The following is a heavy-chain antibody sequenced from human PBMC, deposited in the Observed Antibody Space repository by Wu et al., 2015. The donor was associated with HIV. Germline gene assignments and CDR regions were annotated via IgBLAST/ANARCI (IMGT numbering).Heavy chain of an antibody. CDR1: GYTFTDYF. Sequence: QVQLVQSGAEVKKPGASVKVSCKTSGYTFTDYFMHWVRQAPGQGLEWMGWTNVSTGGTNYAPKFQGRVTMTRDTSISTAYMELNRLTSDDTAVYYCARDELFRVDDAFDMWGQGTMVIVSS. D-gene: IGHD2-15*01. CDR2: TNVSTGGT. CDR3: ARDELFRVDDAFDM. V-gene: IGHV1-2*07. J-gene: IGHJ3*02.